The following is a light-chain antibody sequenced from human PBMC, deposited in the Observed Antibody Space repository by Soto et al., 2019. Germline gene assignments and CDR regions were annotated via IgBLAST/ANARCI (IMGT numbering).Light chain of an antibody. Sequence: EIVMTQSPATLSVSPGERATLSCRASRSVSSNLAWYQQKPGQAPSLLIYGASTRATGIPARFSGSGSGTDFTLTISSLQSEDFAVYYCQQYNNWPLAFGQGTKVEIK. V-gene: IGKV3-15*01. CDR1: RSVSSN. CDR3: QQYNNWPLA. CDR2: GAS. J-gene: IGKJ1*01.